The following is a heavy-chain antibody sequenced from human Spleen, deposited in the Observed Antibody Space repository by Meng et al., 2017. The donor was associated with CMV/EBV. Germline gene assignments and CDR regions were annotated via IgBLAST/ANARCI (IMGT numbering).Heavy chain of an antibody. Sequence: GESLKISCAASGFTFSRYWMSWVRQTPGMGLEWLANINQDGSDKYYVDSLRGRFTISRDNAKSLLYLQMNRLRVDDTAVYYCARDGNRYSGSYKGYYYYGMDVWGQGTTVTVSS. CDR3: ARDGNRYSGSYKGYYYYGMDV. CDR1: GFTFSRYW. CDR2: INQDGSDK. J-gene: IGHJ6*02. D-gene: IGHD1-26*01. V-gene: IGHV3-7*01.